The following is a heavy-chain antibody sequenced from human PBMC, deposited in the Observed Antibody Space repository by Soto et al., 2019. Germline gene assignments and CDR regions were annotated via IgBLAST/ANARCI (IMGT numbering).Heavy chain of an antibody. CDR1: GGTFSSYA. Sequence: QVQLVQSGAEVKKPGSSVKVSCKASGGTFSSYAISWVRQAPGQGLEWMGGIIPIFGTANYAQKFQGRVTITADESTSTAYRELSSLRSEETAVYYCARSAGVLRYCSGGSCYYMDVWGQGTTVTVSS. J-gene: IGHJ6*03. V-gene: IGHV1-69*01. D-gene: IGHD2-15*01. CDR2: IIPIFGTA. CDR3: ARSAGVLRYCSGGSCYYMDV.